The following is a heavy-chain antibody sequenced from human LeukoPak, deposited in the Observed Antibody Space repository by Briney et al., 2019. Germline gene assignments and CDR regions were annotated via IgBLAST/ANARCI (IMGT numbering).Heavy chain of an antibody. Sequence: PSETLSLTCTVSGGSISSYYWSWIRQPPGKGLEWIGYIYYSGSTNYNPSLKSRVTISVDTSKNQFSLKLSSVTAADTAVYYCARVRHGYGGNPLLNNWFDPWGQGTLVTVSS. J-gene: IGHJ5*02. CDR1: GGSISSYY. CDR2: IYYSGST. V-gene: IGHV4-59*01. D-gene: IGHD4-17*01. CDR3: ARVRHGYGGNPLLNNWFDP.